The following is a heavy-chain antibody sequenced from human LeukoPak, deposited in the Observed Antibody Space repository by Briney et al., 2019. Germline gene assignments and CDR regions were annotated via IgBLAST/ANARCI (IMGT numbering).Heavy chain of an antibody. J-gene: IGHJ4*02. CDR1: GDSVSSNSAA. D-gene: IGHD3-22*01. V-gene: IGHV6-1*01. Sequence: SQTLSLTCAISGDSVSSNSAAWNWIRQSPSRGLEWLGRTYYRSKWYNGYAVSVKSRITINPDTSKNQFSLQLNSVTPEDTAVYYCARDVCDSSGYNYYFDYWGQGALVTVSS. CDR3: ARDVCDSSGYNYYFDY. CDR2: TYYRSKWYN.